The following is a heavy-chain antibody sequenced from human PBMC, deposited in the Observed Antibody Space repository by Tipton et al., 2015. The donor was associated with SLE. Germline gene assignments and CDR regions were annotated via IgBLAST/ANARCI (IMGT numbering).Heavy chain of an antibody. D-gene: IGHD3-22*01. CDR1: GFTFSSYW. V-gene: IGHV3-7*01. Sequence: GSLRLSCAASGFTFSSYWMSWVRQAPGKGLEWVANIKQDGSEKYYVDSVKGRFTISRDNAKNSLYLQMNSLRAEDTAVYYCARDGYYYDSSGYQGYFGYWGQGTLVTVSS. CDR3: ARDGYYYDSSGYQGYFGY. J-gene: IGHJ4*02. CDR2: IKQDGSEK.